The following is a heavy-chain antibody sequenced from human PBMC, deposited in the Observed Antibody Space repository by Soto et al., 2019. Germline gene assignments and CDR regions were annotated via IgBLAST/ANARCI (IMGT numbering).Heavy chain of an antibody. D-gene: IGHD6-6*01. J-gene: IGHJ6*03. Sequence: QVQLVQSGAEVKKPGASVKVSCKASGYTFTSYGISWVRQAPGQGLEWMGWISAYNGNTHYAQKLQGRVTITAGTSRSPAYMELRSLRSDDTAVYYCARDFGSSSDYCYYLDVWGKGPTVTVSS. V-gene: IGHV1-18*01. CDR3: ARDFGSSSDYCYYLDV. CDR1: GYTFTSYG. CDR2: ISAYNGNT.